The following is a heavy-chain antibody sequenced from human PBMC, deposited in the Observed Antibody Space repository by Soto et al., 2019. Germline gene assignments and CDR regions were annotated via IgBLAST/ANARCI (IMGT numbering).Heavy chain of an antibody. D-gene: IGHD6-19*01. J-gene: IGHJ6*02. Sequence: ASVKVSCKASGYTFTSYGISWVRQAPGQGLEWMGWISAYNGNTNYAQKLQGRVTMTTDTSTSTAYMELRSLRSDDTAVYYCAWLELGPAVAGINYYYYGMEVWGQGTTVTVSS. CDR3: AWLELGPAVAGINYYYYGMEV. CDR1: GYTFTSYG. V-gene: IGHV1-18*01. CDR2: ISAYNGNT.